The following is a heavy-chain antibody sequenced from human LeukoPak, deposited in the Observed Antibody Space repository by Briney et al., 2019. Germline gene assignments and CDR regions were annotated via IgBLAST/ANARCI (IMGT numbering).Heavy chain of an antibody. D-gene: IGHD3-22*01. Sequence: SVKVSCKASGGTFSSYAISWVRQAPGQGLEWMGGIIPIFGTANYAQKFRGRVTITADESTSTAYMELSSLRSEDTAVYYCAALRDYYDSSGYYYFDYWGQGTLVTVSS. CDR3: AALRDYYDSSGYYYFDY. J-gene: IGHJ4*02. V-gene: IGHV1-69*13. CDR2: IIPIFGTA. CDR1: GGTFSSYA.